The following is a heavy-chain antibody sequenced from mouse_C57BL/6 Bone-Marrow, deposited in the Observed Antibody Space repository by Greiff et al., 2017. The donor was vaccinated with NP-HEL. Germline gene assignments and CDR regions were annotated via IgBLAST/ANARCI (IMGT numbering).Heavy chain of an antibody. D-gene: IGHD1-1*01. CDR3: AREGTLLLQGYFDV. V-gene: IGHV5-4*01. CDR1: GFTFSSYA. Sequence: EVQLVESGGGLVKPGGSLKLSCAASGFTFSSYAMSWVRQTPEKRLEWVATISDGGSYTYYPDNVKGRFTISRDNAKNNLYLQMSHLKSEDTAMYYCAREGTLLLQGYFDVWGTGTTVTVSS. J-gene: IGHJ1*03. CDR2: ISDGGSYT.